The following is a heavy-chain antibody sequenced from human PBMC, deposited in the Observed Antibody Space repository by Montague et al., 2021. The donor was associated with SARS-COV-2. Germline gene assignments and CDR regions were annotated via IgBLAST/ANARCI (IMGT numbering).Heavy chain of an antibody. Sequence: SETLSLTCAVYGGSFSGYYWSWIRQPPGKGPEWIGEINHSGSTNYNPSLKSRVAISVDTSKNQFSLKLSSVTAADTAVYYCARYGSGKYHADYSGSYHLDYWGQGTLVTVSS. J-gene: IGHJ4*02. V-gene: IGHV4-34*01. D-gene: IGHD1-26*01. CDR3: ARYGSGKYHADYSGSYHLDY. CDR2: INHSGST. CDR1: GGSFSGYY.